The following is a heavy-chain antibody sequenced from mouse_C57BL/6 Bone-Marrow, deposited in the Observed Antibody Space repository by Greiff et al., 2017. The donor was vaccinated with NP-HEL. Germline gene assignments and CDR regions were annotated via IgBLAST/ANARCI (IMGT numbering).Heavy chain of an antibody. CDR1: GYSFTGYY. V-gene: IGHV1-42*01. J-gene: IGHJ2*01. CDR3: ARSITGTGY. Sequence: VQLKESGPELVKPGASVKISCKASGYSFTGYYMNWVKQSPEKSLEWIGEINPSTGGTTYNQKFKAKATLTVDKSSSTAYMQLKSLTSEDSAVYYCARSITGTGYWGQGTTLTVSS. D-gene: IGHD4-1*01. CDR2: INPSTGGT.